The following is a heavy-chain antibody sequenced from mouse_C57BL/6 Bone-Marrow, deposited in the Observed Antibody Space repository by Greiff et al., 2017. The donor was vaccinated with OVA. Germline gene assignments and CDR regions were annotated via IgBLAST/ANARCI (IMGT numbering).Heavy chain of an antibody. J-gene: IGHJ4*01. CDR1: GYTFTSYW. Sequence: VQLQQPGTELVKPGASVKLSCKASGYTFTSYWMHWVKQRPGQGLEWIGNIIPSNGGTNYNEKFKSKATLTVDKSFSTAYRQISSLTSEDSAVNYCARVRGTCAMDDWGKGTTVTVSS. CDR3: ARVRGTCAMDD. V-gene: IGHV1-53*01. CDR2: IIPSNGGT.